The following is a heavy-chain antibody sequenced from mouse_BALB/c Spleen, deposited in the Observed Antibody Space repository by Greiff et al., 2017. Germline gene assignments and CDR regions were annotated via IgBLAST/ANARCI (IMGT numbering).Heavy chain of an antibody. CDR1: GYTFTSYN. Sequence: LQQPGAELVKPGASVKMSCKASGYTFTSYNMHWVKQTPGQGLEWIGAIYPGNGDTSYNQKFKGKATLTADKSSSTAYMQLSSLTSEDSAVYYCARGAYYGNYDAMDYWGQGTSVTVSS. V-gene: IGHV1-12*01. CDR2: IYPGNGDT. D-gene: IGHD2-10*01. J-gene: IGHJ4*01. CDR3: ARGAYYGNYDAMDY.